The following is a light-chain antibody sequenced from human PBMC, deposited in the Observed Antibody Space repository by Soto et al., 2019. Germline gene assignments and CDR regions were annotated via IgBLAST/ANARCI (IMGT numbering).Light chain of an antibody. CDR3: AAWDDRLNAWV. J-gene: IGLJ3*02. V-gene: IGLV1-44*01. Sequence: QSVLTQPPSAASTPGQRVTLSCSGSSSNIGTFYVYWYQHLPGTAPRLLIYLDTQRPSGVPDRFSGSRSGTAASLAISGLQSEDEADYYCAAWDDRLNAWVIGGGTKLTVL. CDR1: SSNIGTFY. CDR2: LDT.